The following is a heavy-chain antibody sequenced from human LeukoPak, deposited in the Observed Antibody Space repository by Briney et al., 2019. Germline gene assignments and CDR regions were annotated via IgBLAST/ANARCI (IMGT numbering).Heavy chain of an antibody. D-gene: IGHD2-15*01. V-gene: IGHV4-59*01. CDR3: ARGPHCSGGSCHSPAFDY. CDR2: IYYSGST. CDR1: GGSISSYY. Sequence: KPSETLSLTCTVSGGSISSYYWSWIRQPPGKGLEWIGYIYYSGSTNYNPSLKSRVTISVDTSKNQFSLKLSSATAADTAVYYCARGPHCSGGSCHSPAFDYWSQGTLVTVSS. J-gene: IGHJ4*02.